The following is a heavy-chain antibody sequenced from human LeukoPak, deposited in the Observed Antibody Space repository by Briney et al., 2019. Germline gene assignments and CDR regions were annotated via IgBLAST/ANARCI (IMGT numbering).Heavy chain of an antibody. V-gene: IGHV1-69*13. CDR1: GGTFSSYA. J-gene: IGHJ4*02. CDR3: AKDDPHKDGDYDDY. CDR2: IIPIFGTA. D-gene: IGHD4-17*01. Sequence: GASVKVSCKASGGTFSSYAISWVRQAPGQGLEWMGGIIPIFGTANYAQKFQGRVTITADESTSTAYMELSSLRSEDTAVYYCAKDDPHKDGDYDDYWGQGTLVTVSS.